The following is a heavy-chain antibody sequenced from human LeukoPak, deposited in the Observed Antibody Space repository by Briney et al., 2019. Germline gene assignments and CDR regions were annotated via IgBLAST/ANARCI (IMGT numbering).Heavy chain of an antibody. CDR2: IFYDGTIQ. CDR3: ARGGVDYYGSGTYYLMYYFDY. Sequence: SCKASGFTFTHYAMHWVRQTPGKGLEWVAVIFYDGTIQYYSDSVRGRLIVSRDNPKNTLYQQMNSLRAEDTAVYFCARGGVDYYGSGTYYLMYYFDYWGQGALVTVSS. V-gene: IGHV3-33*01. CDR1: GFTFTHYA. J-gene: IGHJ4*02. D-gene: IGHD3-10*01.